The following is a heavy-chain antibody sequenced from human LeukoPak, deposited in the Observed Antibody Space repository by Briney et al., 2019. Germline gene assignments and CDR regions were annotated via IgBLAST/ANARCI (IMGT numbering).Heavy chain of an antibody. Sequence: GGSLRLSCAASGFTFSSYAMHWVRQAPGKGLEWVSHISSTGNAIYFADSVKGRFTISRDNAKNSLYLQMNNLRAEDTAVYYCARDRSGGGPDYWGQGTLVTVSS. CDR1: GFTFSSYA. V-gene: IGHV3-48*04. CDR3: ARDRSGGGPDY. J-gene: IGHJ4*02. CDR2: ISSTGNAI. D-gene: IGHD2-15*01.